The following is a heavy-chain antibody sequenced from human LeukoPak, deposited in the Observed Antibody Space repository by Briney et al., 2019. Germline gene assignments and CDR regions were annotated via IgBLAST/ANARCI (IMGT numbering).Heavy chain of an antibody. CDR1: GGTFISYA. J-gene: IGHJ4*02. V-gene: IGHV1-69*05. D-gene: IGHD3-3*01. CDR2: IIPIFGTA. CDR3: ARRTTIFGVDEFDY. Sequence: ASVKVSCKASGGTFISYAISWVRQAPGQGLEWMGGIIPIFGTANYAQKFQGRVTITRDTSASTAYMELSSLRSEDTAVYYCARRTTIFGVDEFDYWGQGTLVTVSS.